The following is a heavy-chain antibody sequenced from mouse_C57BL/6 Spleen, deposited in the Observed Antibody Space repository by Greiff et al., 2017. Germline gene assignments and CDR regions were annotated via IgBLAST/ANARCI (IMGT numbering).Heavy chain of an antibody. CDR3: ARYPDYYGSSYRYFDV. CDR2: ISYSGST. D-gene: IGHD1-1*01. V-gene: IGHV3-8*01. Sequence: EVQLQQSGPGLAKPSQTLSLTCSVTGYSITSDYWNWIRKFPGNKLEYMGYISYSGSTYYNPSLKSRISITRDTSKNQYYLQLNSVTTEDTATYYCARYPDYYGSSYRYFDVWGTGTTVTVSS. CDR1: GYSITSDY. J-gene: IGHJ1*03.